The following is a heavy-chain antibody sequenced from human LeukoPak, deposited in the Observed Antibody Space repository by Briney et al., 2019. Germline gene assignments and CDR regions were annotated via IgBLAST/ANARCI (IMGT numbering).Heavy chain of an antibody. J-gene: IGHJ4*02. CDR1: GFTFRSYS. Sequence: PGGSLRLSCAASGFTFRSYSMNGVRQAPGKGLEWVSYISSSSSSSTRYYAESVKGRFTSSRDNAKNSLYLQMNSLRDGDTAVYYCATINSGSFDYWGQGTLVTVSS. CDR2: ISSSSSSSTR. D-gene: IGHD1-26*01. CDR3: ATINSGSFDY. V-gene: IGHV3-48*02.